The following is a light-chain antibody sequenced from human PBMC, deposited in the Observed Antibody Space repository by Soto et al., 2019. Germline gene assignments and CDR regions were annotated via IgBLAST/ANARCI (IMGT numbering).Light chain of an antibody. Sequence: PVVRCTLSCSSSQSVSRRLSCYQHRPGQSPRLLISGASMRASGVPARFSGSGSGTDFTLTIRSIEPEDFAVYYCQQRSNWPTITLGQGTRLEIK. CDR1: QSVSRR. CDR2: GAS. J-gene: IGKJ5*01. V-gene: IGKV3-11*01. CDR3: QQRSNWPTIT.